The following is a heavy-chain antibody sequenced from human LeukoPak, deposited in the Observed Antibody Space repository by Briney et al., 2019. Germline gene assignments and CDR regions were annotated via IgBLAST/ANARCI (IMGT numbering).Heavy chain of an antibody. Sequence: GGSLRLSCAASGFTFSSYSMNWVRQAPGKGLEWVSSISSSSSYVYYADSVKGRFTISRDNAKNSLYLQMNSLRAEDTAVYYCARLPAYCSSTSCYYDYWGQGTLVTVSS. CDR2: ISSSSSYV. CDR3: ARLPAYCSSTSCYYDY. CDR1: GFTFSSYS. J-gene: IGHJ4*02. D-gene: IGHD2-2*01. V-gene: IGHV3-21*01.